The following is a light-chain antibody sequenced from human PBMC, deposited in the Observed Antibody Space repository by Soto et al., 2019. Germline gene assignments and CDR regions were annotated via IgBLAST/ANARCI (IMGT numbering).Light chain of an antibody. CDR2: EVS. Sequence: QSALTQPPSVSGSPGQSVTISCTGTSTDFVSYNRVSWYQQPPGTAPKLMIYEVSKRPSGVPDRFSGSKSGNTASLTISGLQAADEAAYYCSLYTSENAYVFGTGTKVTVL. CDR1: STDFVSYNR. V-gene: IGLV2-18*01. CDR3: SLYTSENAYV. J-gene: IGLJ1*01.